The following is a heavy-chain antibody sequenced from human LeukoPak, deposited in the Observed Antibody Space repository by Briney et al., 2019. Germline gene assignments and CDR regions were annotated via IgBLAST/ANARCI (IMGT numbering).Heavy chain of an antibody. J-gene: IGHJ6*02. CDR1: GGSISSTNYY. Sequence: SETLSLTCTVSGGSISSTNYYWGCIRQPPGKGLEWIASIYYSGSTYYNPSLKSRVTISVDTSKNQFSLKLRSVTAADTAVYYCARRPGTTSWNYYYYGMDVWGQGTTVTVSS. D-gene: IGHD2-2*01. CDR2: IYYSGST. V-gene: IGHV4-39*01. CDR3: ARRPGTTSWNYYYYGMDV.